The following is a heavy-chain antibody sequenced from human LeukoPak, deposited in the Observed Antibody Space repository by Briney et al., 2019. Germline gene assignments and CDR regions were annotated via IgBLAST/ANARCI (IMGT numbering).Heavy chain of an antibody. CDR3: VAGRGWLPDY. D-gene: IGHD5-12*01. Sequence: GGSLRLSCAASGFTFSSYWMHWVRQAPGKGLVWVSRINSDGSSTSYADSVKGRFTISRDNAKNSLYLQMNSLRVDDMAVYYCVAGRGWLPDYWGQGTLVTVSS. J-gene: IGHJ4*02. CDR2: INSDGSST. CDR1: GFTFSSYW. V-gene: IGHV3-74*01.